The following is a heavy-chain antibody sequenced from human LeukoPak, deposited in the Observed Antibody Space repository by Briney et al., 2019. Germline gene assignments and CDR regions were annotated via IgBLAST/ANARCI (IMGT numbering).Heavy chain of an antibody. Sequence: KPSETLSLTCTVSGGSISSYYWSWIRQPPGKGLEGIGYIYYSGSTNYNPSLKSRVTISVDTSKNQFSLKLSSVTAADTAVYYCARIFSGWYEGWFDPWGQGTLVTVSS. J-gene: IGHJ5*02. V-gene: IGHV4-59*01. CDR1: GGSISSYY. CDR3: ARIFSGWYEGWFDP. CDR2: IYYSGST. D-gene: IGHD6-19*01.